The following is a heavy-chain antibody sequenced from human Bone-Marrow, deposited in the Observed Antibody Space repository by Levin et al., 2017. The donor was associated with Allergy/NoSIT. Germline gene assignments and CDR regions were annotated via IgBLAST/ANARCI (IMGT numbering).Heavy chain of an antibody. J-gene: IGHJ6*03. Sequence: SQTLSLPCTVSGGSIRSSSYYWGWIRQPPGKGLEWIGSIYYSGSTYYNPSLKSRVTISVDTSKNQFSLKLSSVTAADTAVYYCARHVHDYGDYYYYYMDVWGKGTTVTVSS. CDR2: IYYSGST. CDR3: ARHVHDYGDYYYYYMDV. D-gene: IGHD4-17*01. V-gene: IGHV4-39*01. CDR1: GGSIRSSSYY.